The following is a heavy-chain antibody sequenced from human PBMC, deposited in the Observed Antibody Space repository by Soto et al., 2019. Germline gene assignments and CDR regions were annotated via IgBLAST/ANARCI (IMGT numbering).Heavy chain of an antibody. J-gene: IGHJ6*02. V-gene: IGHV1-69*02. CDR1: GGTFSSYT. CDR3: ARSASTSYCGGDCSNLFYYGMDV. D-gene: IGHD2-21*02. CDR2: IIPILGIA. Sequence: GASVKVSCKASGGTFSSYTISWVRQAPGQGLEWMGRIIPILGIANYAQKFQGRVTITADKSTSTAYMELSSLRSEDTAVYYCARSASTSYCGGDCSNLFYYGMDVWGQGTTVTVSS.